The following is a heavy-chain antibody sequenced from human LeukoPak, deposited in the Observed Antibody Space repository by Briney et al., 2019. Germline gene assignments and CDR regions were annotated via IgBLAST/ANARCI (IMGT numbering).Heavy chain of an antibody. CDR1: GFTFSNYA. CDR2: ISGSGGTT. CDR3: AGRACYHSGGYYWYYFDY. V-gene: IGHV3-23*01. Sequence: GGSLRLSCAASGFTFSNYAMSWVRQAPGKGLEWVSGISGSGGTTYYADSVKGRFTISRDNSKNTLYLQMNSLRAEDTAVYYCAGRACYHSGGYYWYYFDYWGQGTLVTVSS. D-gene: IGHD3-22*01. J-gene: IGHJ4*02.